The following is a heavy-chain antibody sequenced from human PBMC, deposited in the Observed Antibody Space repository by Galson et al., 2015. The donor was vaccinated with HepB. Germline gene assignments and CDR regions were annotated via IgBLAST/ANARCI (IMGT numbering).Heavy chain of an antibody. J-gene: IGHJ2*01. D-gene: IGHD3-3*01. CDR3: ARGRPVNPIFGVVIISRVGYFDL. Sequence: SLRLSCAASGFTFNSYSMNWVRQAPGKGLEWVSSISSSSSYIYYADSVKGRFTISRDNAKNSLYLQMNSLTAEDTAVYYCARGRPVNPIFGVVIISRVGYFDLWGRGTLVTVSS. CDR2: ISSSSSYI. CDR1: GFTFNSYS. V-gene: IGHV3-21*01.